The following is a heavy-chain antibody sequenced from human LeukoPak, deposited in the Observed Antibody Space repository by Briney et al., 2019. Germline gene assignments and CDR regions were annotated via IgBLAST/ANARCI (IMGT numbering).Heavy chain of an antibody. Sequence: ASVRVSFEASGYSFTDYFMQWVRQAPGQGVEWMGWINPNSGDRNYTQKFQGRVTMTRDTSISTAYMELSRLRSDDAAVYYCARRFYYAMDVWGQGTTVTVSS. V-gene: IGHV1-2*02. D-gene: IGHD3-16*01. CDR1: GYSFTDYF. CDR3: ARRFYYAMDV. CDR2: INPNSGDR. J-gene: IGHJ6*02.